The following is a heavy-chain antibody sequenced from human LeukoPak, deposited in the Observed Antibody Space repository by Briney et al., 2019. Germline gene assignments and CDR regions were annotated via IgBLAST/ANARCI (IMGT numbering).Heavy chain of an antibody. CDR2: IYYSGST. CDR3: ARGDCSGGNCYWLDY. Sequence: SETLSLTCTVSGGSISSYYWSWIRQPPGKGLEWIGYIYYSGSTNYNPSLKSRVTISVDTSKNQFSLKLSSVTAADTAVYYCARGDCSGGNCYWLDYWGQGTLVTVSS. CDR1: GGSISSYY. D-gene: IGHD2-15*01. V-gene: IGHV4-59*01. J-gene: IGHJ4*02.